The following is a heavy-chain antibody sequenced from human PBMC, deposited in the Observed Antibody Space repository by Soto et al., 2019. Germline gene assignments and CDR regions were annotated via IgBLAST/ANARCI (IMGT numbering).Heavy chain of an antibody. CDR2: IRSKANSYAT. CDR1: GFTFSGSA. V-gene: IGHV3-73*01. Sequence: AGGSLRLSCAASGFTFSGSAMHWVRQASGKGLEWVGRIRSKANSYATAYAASVKGRFTISRDDSKNTAYLQMNSLKTEDTAVYYCTRRRDIVLVPAAISRYYYGMDVWGQGTTVTVSS. CDR3: TRRRDIVLVPAAISRYYYGMDV. D-gene: IGHD2-2*01. J-gene: IGHJ6*02.